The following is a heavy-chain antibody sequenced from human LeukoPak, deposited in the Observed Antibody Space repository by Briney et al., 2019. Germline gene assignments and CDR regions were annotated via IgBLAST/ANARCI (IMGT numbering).Heavy chain of an antibody. V-gene: IGHV5-51*01. CDR2: INPRDSDT. Sequence: GESLKISCKVSGYSFTSYWIGWVRQMPGKGQEWMGIINPRDSDTKYSPSFQGQVTISVDKSISTAYLRWSSLKASDTAMYYCARQSVDGRYTFDYWGQGTLVTVSS. J-gene: IGHJ4*02. D-gene: IGHD3-16*02. CDR1: GYSFTSYW. CDR3: ARQSVDGRYTFDY.